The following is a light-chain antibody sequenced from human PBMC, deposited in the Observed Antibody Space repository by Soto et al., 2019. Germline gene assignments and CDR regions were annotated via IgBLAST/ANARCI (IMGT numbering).Light chain of an antibody. CDR2: GAS. CDR3: QQYNNWPLT. J-gene: IGKJ4*01. Sequence: EIVMTQSPATLSVSPGERATLSCRASQSVSSNLAWYQQKPGQAPRLLIYGASTGATGIPARFSGSGSGTEFTLTISSLQSEDFAVYYCQQYNNWPLTSGGGTKVDIK. CDR1: QSVSSN. V-gene: IGKV3-15*01.